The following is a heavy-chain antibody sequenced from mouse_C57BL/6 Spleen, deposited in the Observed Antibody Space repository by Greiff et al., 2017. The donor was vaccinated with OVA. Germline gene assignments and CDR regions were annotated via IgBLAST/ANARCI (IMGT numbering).Heavy chain of an antibody. J-gene: IGHJ4*01. CDR2: INYDGSST. CDR3: ARDGDDYGAMDY. V-gene: IGHV5-16*01. CDR1: GFTFSDYY. D-gene: IGHD2-4*01. Sequence: EVKLMESEGGLVQPGSSMKLSCTASGFTFSDYYMAWVRQVPEKGLEWVANINYDGSSTYYLDSLKSRFIISRDNAKNILYLQMSSLKSEDTATYYCARDGDDYGAMDYWGQGTSVTVSS.